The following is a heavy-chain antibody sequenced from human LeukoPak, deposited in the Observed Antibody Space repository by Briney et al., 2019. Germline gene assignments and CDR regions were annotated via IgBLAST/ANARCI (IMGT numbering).Heavy chain of an antibody. Sequence: GRSLRLSCAASGFTFSSYGMHWVRQAPGKGLEWVAVISYDGSNKYYADSVKGRFTISRDNSKNTLYLQMNSLRAEDTAVYYCAKDPFGVVAYYYYGMDVWGQGTTVTVSS. D-gene: IGHD3-3*01. CDR1: GFTFSSYG. J-gene: IGHJ6*02. V-gene: IGHV3-30*18. CDR3: AKDPFGVVAYYYYGMDV. CDR2: ISYDGSNK.